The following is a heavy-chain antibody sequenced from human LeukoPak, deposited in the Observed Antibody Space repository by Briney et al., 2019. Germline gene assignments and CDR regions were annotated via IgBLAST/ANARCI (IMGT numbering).Heavy chain of an antibody. CDR3: ARGRVIVVVPAARYSWFDP. CDR1: GGSFSGYY. J-gene: IGHJ5*02. V-gene: IGHV4-34*01. Sequence: SETLSLTCAVYGGSFSGYYWSWIRQPPGKGLEWIGEINHSGSTNYNPSLKSRVTIPVDTSKNQFSLKLSSVTAADTAVYYCARGRVIVVVPAARYSWFDPWGQGTLVTVSS. D-gene: IGHD2-2*01. CDR2: INHSGST.